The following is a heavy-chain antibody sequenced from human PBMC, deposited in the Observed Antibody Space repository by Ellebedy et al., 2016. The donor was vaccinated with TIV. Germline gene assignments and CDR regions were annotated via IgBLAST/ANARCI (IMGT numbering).Heavy chain of an antibody. CDR1: GYSFTSYW. CDR3: ARRYDSSGYYYGFDY. J-gene: IGHJ4*02. CDR2: IYPGDSDT. V-gene: IGHV5-51*01. D-gene: IGHD3-22*01. Sequence: GESLKISXKGSGYSFTSYWIGWVRQMPGKGLEWMGIIYPGDSDTRYSPSFQGQVTISADKSINTAYLQWSSLKASDTAMYYCARRYDSSGYYYGFDYWGQGTLVTVSS.